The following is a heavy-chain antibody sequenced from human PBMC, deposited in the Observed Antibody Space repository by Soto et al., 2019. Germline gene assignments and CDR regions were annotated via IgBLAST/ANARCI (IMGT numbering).Heavy chain of an antibody. V-gene: IGHV1-18*01. J-gene: IGHJ4*02. CDR3: ARGTKVVPAIPSDY. CDR2: ISGYNGNT. Sequence: ASVKVSCKASGYTFTSFGITWVRKAPGQGLEWVGWISGYNGNTNYAQKLQGRVTMTTDTSTSTAYMELMSLRSDDTAVYYCARGTKVVPAIPSDYWGQGTLVTVSS. D-gene: IGHD2-15*01. CDR1: GYTFTSFG.